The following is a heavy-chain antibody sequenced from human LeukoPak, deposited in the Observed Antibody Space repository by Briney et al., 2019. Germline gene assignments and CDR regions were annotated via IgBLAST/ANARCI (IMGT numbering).Heavy chain of an antibody. D-gene: IGHD6-6*01. CDR3: ARVCQLALLYYYYYMDV. V-gene: IGHV3-7*01. J-gene: IGHJ6*03. CDR1: GFTFSSYW. Sequence: GGSLRLSYAASGFTFSSYWMSWVRQAPGKGLEWVANIKQDGSEKYYVDSVKGRFTISRDNAKNSLYLQMNSLRAEDTAVYYCARVCQLALLYYYYYMDVWGKGTTVTVYS. CDR2: IKQDGSEK.